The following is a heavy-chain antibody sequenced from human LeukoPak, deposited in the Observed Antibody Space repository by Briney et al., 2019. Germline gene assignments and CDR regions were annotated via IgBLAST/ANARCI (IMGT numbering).Heavy chain of an antibody. Sequence: GGSLRLSCAASGFTFSSYWMSWVRQAPGKGLEWVANIKQDGSEKYYVDSVKGRFTISRDNAKNSLYLQMNSLRAEDTAVYYCASYSYYDSSGYLASYYYYYGMDVWGQGTTVTVSS. J-gene: IGHJ6*02. CDR1: GFTFSSYW. CDR3: ASYSYYDSSGYLASYYYYYGMDV. CDR2: IKQDGSEK. D-gene: IGHD3-22*01. V-gene: IGHV3-7*01.